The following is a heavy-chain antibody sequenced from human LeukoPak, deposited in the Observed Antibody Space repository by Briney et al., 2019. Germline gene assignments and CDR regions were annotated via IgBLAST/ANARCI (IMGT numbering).Heavy chain of an antibody. CDR1: AFTFSSYW. D-gene: IGHD5-18*01. V-gene: IGHV3-7*01. Sequence: PGGSLRLSCAGSAFTFSSYWMSWVRQAPGKGLEWVANIKQDGGEKYYVDSVKGRFTISRDNAKTSLYLQMISLRAEDTAVYYCARHLSGVTGYTYGRGIDYWGQGTLVTVSS. J-gene: IGHJ4*02. CDR2: IKQDGGEK. CDR3: ARHLSGVTGYTYGRGIDY.